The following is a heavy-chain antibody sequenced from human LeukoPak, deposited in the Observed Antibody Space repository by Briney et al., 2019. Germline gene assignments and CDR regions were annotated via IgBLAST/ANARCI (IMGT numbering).Heavy chain of an antibody. CDR2: ISSSGSTI. V-gene: IGHV3-48*03. CDR3: ARVGIAAAATFDY. CDR1: GFTFSSYE. D-gene: IGHD6-13*01. Sequence: TGGSLRLSCAASGFTFSSYEMNWVRQAPGKGLEWVSYISSSGSTIYYGDSVKGRFTISRDNAKNSLYLQMNSLRAEDTAVYYCARVGIAAAATFDYWGQGTLVTVSS. J-gene: IGHJ4*02.